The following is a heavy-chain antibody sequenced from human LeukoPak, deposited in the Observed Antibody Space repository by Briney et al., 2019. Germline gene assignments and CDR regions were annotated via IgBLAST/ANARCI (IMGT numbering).Heavy chain of an antibody. J-gene: IGHJ4*02. CDR1: GGSISSGYYY. CDR3: ARGTWSSSIDY. Sequence: SETLSLTCTVSGGSISSGYYYWSWIRQPPGKGLEYIGYIYYGSTYYNPSLKSRVTISVDTSKNQFSLKLSSVTAADTAVYYCARGTWSSSIDYWGQGTLVTVSS. D-gene: IGHD6-6*01. CDR2: IYYGST. V-gene: IGHV4-30-4*01.